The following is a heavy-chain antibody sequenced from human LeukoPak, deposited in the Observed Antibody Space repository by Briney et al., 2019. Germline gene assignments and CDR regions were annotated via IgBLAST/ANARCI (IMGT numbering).Heavy chain of an antibody. J-gene: IGHJ5*01. Sequence: SVKVSCKASGGIFSTYVISWVRQAPGQGLEWMGGIIPIFGSAHYAQKFQGRVTITADESTSTAYVELSSLRSEDTAVYYCARDLGPPRSFDSWGQGTLVTVSS. V-gene: IGHV1-69*01. CDR3: ARDLGPPRSFDS. CDR1: GGIFSTYV. CDR2: IIPIFGSA.